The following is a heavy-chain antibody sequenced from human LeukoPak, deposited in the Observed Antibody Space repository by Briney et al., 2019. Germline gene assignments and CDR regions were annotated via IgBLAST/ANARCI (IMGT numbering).Heavy chain of an antibody. CDR1: GFTFDDYA. J-gene: IGHJ6*02. CDR2: ISWNSDSI. D-gene: IGHD2-21*01. V-gene: IGHV3-9*01. Sequence: GGSLRLSCAASGFTFDDYAMHWVRQAPGKGLEWVSGISWNSDSIGYADSVKGRFTISRDNAKNSLFLQMNSLRAEDTALYYCAKEGGERPRAYYYGMDVWGQGTTVTVSS. CDR3: AKEGGERPRAYYYGMDV.